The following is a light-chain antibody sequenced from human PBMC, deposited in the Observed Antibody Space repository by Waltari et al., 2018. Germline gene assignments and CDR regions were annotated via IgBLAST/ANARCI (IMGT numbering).Light chain of an antibody. CDR2: DDS. Sequence: YVLTQTPSVSVAPGQTATISCGGNKIGSKTVHWYRQKPGQAPVLVVYDDSDRPSEIPERFSGSNSGNTATLTINSVEAGDEGDYSCQVWDSSSDHWVFGGETILTVL. V-gene: IGLV3-21*02. CDR1: KIGSKT. J-gene: IGLJ3*02. CDR3: QVWDSSSDHWV.